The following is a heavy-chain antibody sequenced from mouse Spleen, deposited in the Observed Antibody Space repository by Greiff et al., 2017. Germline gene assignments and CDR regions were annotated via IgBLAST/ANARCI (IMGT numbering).Heavy chain of an antibody. D-gene: IGHD2-4*01. Sequence: VQRVESGAELVKPGASVKLSCKASGYTFTEYAIHWVKQRSGQGLEWIGWFYPGSGRIKYNEKFKDKATLTADKSSSTVYLELSRLTSEDSAVYFCARHEGAYYDYAWFAYWGQGTLVTVSA. CDR2: FYPGSGRI. CDR3: ARHEGAYYDYAWFAY. CDR1: GYTFTEYA. V-gene: IGHV1-62-2*01. J-gene: IGHJ3*01.